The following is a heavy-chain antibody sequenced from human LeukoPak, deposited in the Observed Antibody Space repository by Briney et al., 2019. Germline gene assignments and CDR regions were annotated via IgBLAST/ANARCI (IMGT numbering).Heavy chain of an antibody. CDR3: ARVGYDYPFDY. D-gene: IGHD5-12*01. V-gene: IGHV3-20*04. CDR2: INWNGGST. Sequence: WAGGSLRLSCAASGFTFDDYGMSWVRQAPGKGLEWVSGINWNGGSTGYADSVKGRFTISRDNAKNSLYLQMNSLRAEDTAVYYCARVGYDYPFDYWGQGTLVTVSS. J-gene: IGHJ4*02. CDR1: GFTFDDYG.